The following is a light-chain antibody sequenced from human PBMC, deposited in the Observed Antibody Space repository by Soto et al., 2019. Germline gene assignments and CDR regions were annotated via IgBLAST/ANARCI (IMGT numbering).Light chain of an antibody. V-gene: IGLV1-44*01. CDR1: SSHIGSNT. CDR3: AAWDDSLNGYV. J-gene: IGLJ1*01. CDR2: SNN. Sequence: QSVLTQPPSASGAPRQRGTISCSGSSSHIGSNTVNWYQQLPGTAPKLLIYSNNQRPSGVPDRFSGSKSGTSASLAISGLQSEDEADYYCAAWDDSLNGYVFGTGTKVTVL.